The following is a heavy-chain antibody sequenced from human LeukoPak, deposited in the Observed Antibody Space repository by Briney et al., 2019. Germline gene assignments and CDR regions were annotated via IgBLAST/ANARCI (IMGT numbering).Heavy chain of an antibody. J-gene: IGHJ5*02. CDR1: GASISSSF. Sequence: PSETLSLTCTVSGASISSSFWTWIRQSPGKGLEWLAYIYYTGSTNLNPSLKSRLTISVDTSKDQFSLRLSSVTAADTAIYYCARRMTVSATNWFDPWGQGTLVTVSS. V-gene: IGHV4-59*01. CDR3: ARRMTVSATNWFDP. D-gene: IGHD5/OR15-5a*01. CDR2: IYYTGST.